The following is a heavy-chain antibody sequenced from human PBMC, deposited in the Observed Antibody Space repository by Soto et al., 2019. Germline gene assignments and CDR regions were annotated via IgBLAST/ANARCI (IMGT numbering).Heavy chain of an antibody. CDR3: ARDRGVAPPVAGNTHYYYNMDV. D-gene: IGHD6-19*01. V-gene: IGHV1-18*01. CDR2: VSAYNGAR. J-gene: IGHJ6*03. Sequence: QDQLVQSGGEVKKPGASVKVSCKASGYSFTNYGITWVRQAPGQGFEWMGWVSAYNGARNYAQKLQGRVTRTTGAYTGTADLELRSLRPDDTAVYYCARDRGVAPPVAGNTHYYYNMDVWGKGTTVTVSS. CDR1: GYSFTNYG.